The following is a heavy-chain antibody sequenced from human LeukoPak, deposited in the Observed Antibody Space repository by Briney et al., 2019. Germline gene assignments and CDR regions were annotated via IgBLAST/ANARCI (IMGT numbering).Heavy chain of an antibody. D-gene: IGHD6-19*01. Sequence: GGSLRLSCAASGSTFSNYAMSWVRQAPGKGLEWVSAISGSGGSTYYADSVKGRFTISRDNSKNTLYLQMNSLRAEDTAVYYCAKGHWQAVAAFDYWGQGTLVTVSS. CDR1: GSTFSNYA. CDR3: AKGHWQAVAAFDY. V-gene: IGHV3-23*01. J-gene: IGHJ4*02. CDR2: ISGSGGST.